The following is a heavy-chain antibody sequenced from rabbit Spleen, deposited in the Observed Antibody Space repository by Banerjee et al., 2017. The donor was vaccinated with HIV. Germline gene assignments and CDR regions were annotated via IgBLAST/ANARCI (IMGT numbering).Heavy chain of an antibody. CDR1: GFSFNSGYD. V-gene: IGHV1S40*01. J-gene: IGHJ6*01. CDR2: IYGGSSGNT. CDR3: ARDSSTSFSTYGMDL. Sequence: QSLEESGGGLVKPEASLTLTCKASGFSFNSGYDMCWVRQAPGKGLEWIACIYGGSSGNTYSATWAKGRFTISKTSPTTVTLQMTSLTAADTATYFCARDSSTSFSTYGMDLWGQGTLVTVS. D-gene: IGHD1-1*01.